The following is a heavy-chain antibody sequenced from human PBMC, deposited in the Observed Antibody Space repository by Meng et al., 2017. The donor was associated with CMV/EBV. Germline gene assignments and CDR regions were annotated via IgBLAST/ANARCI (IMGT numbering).Heavy chain of an antibody. D-gene: IGHD3-3*01. CDR2: ISYDGSNK. J-gene: IGHJ6*02. CDR3: ARDLFGVVSTHTYYYYGMDV. V-gene: IGHV3-30*04. CDR1: GFTFSSYA. Sequence: LSLTCAASGFTFSSYAMHWVRQAPGKGLEWVAVISYDGSNKYYADSVKGRFTISRYNSKNTLYLQMNSLRAEDTAVYYCARDLFGVVSTHTYYYYGMDVWGQGTTVTVSS.